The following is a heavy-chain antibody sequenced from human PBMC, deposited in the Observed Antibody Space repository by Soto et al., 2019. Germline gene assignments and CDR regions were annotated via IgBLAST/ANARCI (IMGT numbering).Heavy chain of an antibody. CDR2: ISYDGSNK. D-gene: IGHD6-13*01. Sequence: GGSLRLSCAASGFTVSSNYMSWVRQAPGKGLEWVAVISYDGSNKYYADSVKGRFTISRDNSKNTLYLQMNSLRAEDTAVYYCARVYVPYSSSWYYYGMDVWGQGTTVTVSS. CDR1: GFTVSSNY. V-gene: IGHV3-30*03. CDR3: ARVYVPYSSSWYYYGMDV. J-gene: IGHJ6*02.